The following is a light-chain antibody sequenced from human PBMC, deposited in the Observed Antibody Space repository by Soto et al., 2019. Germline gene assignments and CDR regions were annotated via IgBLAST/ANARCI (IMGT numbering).Light chain of an antibody. J-gene: IGLJ3*02. CDR2: GNS. Sequence: QSMLTQPPSVSGAPGQRVTISCTGSSSNIGAGYDVHWYQQLPGTAPKLLIYGNSNRPSGVPDRFSGSKSGTSASLAITGLQAEDEADYYCQSYDSSLKFGGGTKLTVL. V-gene: IGLV1-40*01. CDR3: QSYDSSLK. CDR1: SSNIGAGYD.